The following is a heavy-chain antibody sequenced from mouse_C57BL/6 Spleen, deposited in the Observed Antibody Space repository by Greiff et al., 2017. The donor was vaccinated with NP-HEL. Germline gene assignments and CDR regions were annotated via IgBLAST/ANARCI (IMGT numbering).Heavy chain of an antibody. V-gene: IGHV1-53*01. D-gene: IGHD2-4*01. CDR2: INPSNGGT. J-gene: IGHJ2*01. CDR1: GYTFTSYW. Sequence: QLQQPGTELVKPGASVKLSCKASGYTFTSYWMHWVKQRPGQGLEWIGNINPSNGGTNYNEKFKSKATLTVDKSSSTAYMQLSSLTSEDSAVYYCARNDYDYDEDYFDYWGQGTTLTVSS. CDR3: ARNDYDYDEDYFDY.